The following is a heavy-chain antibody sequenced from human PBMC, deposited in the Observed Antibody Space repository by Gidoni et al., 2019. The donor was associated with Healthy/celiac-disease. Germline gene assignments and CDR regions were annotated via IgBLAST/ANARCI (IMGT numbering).Heavy chain of an antibody. Sequence: YYADSVKGRFTISRDNSKNTLYLQMNSLRAEDTAVYYCAKEGAIPGGLRRYFQHWGQGTLVTVSS. D-gene: IGHD2-21*01. CDR3: AKEGAIPGGLRRYFQH. V-gene: IGHV3-23*01. J-gene: IGHJ1*01.